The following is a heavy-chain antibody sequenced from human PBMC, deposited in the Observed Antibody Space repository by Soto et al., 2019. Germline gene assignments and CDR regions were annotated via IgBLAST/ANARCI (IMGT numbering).Heavy chain of an antibody. Sequence: SETLSLTCTVSGGSISSGDYYWSWIRQPPGKGLEWIGYIYYSGSTYYNPSLKSRVTIPVDTSKNQFSLKLSSVTAADTAVYYCAREVITRVRGVTINWFDPWGQGTLVTSPQ. CDR2: IYYSGST. J-gene: IGHJ5*02. CDR1: GGSISSGDYY. D-gene: IGHD3-10*01. V-gene: IGHV4-30-4*01. CDR3: AREVITRVRGVTINWFDP.